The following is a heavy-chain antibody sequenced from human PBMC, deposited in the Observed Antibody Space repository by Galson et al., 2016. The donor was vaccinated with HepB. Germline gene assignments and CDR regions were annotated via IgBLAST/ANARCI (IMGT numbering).Heavy chain of an antibody. D-gene: IGHD3-16*01. Sequence: SLRLSCAASGATFSPYGIHWVRQAPGKGLEWVAVIWYDGTNKYYADSVKGRFTISRDNSKNTVYLQMSYLRTEDTALYYCARDRRSDVRGNQWDVDLWGRGTLVTVSS. CDR2: IWYDGTNK. J-gene: IGHJ2*01. V-gene: IGHV3-33*01. CDR1: GATFSPYG. CDR3: ARDRRSDVRGNQWDVDL.